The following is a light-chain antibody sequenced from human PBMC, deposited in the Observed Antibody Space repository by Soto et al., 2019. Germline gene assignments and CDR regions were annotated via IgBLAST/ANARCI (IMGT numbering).Light chain of an antibody. Sequence: QSALTQPPSASGSHGRSVTISCTGTSSEVGGYDYVSWYQQHPGKAPKLMIYEVTIRPSGVSDRFSGSKSGNTASLTVSGLQAEDEADYYCSSYTGGNPSYVFGTGTKLTVL. CDR3: SSYTGGNPSYV. CDR2: EVT. CDR1: SSEVGGYDY. J-gene: IGLJ1*01. V-gene: IGLV2-8*01.